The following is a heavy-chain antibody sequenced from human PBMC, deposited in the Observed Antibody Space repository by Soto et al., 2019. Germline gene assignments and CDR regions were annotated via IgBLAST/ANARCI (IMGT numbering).Heavy chain of an antibody. D-gene: IGHD4-17*01. CDR3: VRDLPLLSYLRWGVSWFDP. Sequence: PGGSLRLSCAASGFTFSSYAMHWVRQAPGKGLEWVAVISYDGSNKYYADSVKGRFTISRDNSKNTLYLQMNSLRAEDTAVYYCVRDLPLLSYLRWGVSWFDPWGQGTLVTVSS. J-gene: IGHJ5*02. CDR2: ISYDGSNK. CDR1: GFTFSSYA. V-gene: IGHV3-30-3*01.